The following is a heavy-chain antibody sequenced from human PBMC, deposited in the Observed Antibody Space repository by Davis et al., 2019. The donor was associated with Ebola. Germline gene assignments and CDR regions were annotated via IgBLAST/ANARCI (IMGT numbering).Heavy chain of an antibody. D-gene: IGHD6-13*01. CDR2: ISSSSSYT. CDR3: ARDSLGVAAAGL. Sequence: GESLKISCTDSVITFSSYAMTWVRQAPGKGLEWVSYISSSSSYTYYADSVKGRFTISRDNSKNTLFLQMNSLRAEDTAVYYCARDSLGVAAAGLWGQGTLVTVSS. V-gene: IGHV3-21*05. J-gene: IGHJ4*02. CDR1: VITFSSYA.